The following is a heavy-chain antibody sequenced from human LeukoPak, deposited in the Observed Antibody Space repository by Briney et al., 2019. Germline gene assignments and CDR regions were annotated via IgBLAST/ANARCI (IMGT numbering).Heavy chain of an antibody. CDR3: ARGQNYYDSSGYYYWFDP. J-gene: IGHJ5*02. CDR2: IIPIFGTA. CDR1: GGTFSSYA. V-gene: IGHV1-69*13. D-gene: IGHD3-22*01. Sequence: ASVKVSCKASGGTFSSYAISWVRQAPGQGLEWMGGIIPIFGTANYAQKFQGRVTITADESTSTAYMELSSLRSEDTAVYYCARGQNYYDSSGYYYWFDPWGQGTLVTVSS.